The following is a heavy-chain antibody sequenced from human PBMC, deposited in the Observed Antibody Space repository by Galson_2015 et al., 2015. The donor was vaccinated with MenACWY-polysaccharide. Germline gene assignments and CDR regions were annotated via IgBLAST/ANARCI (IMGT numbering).Heavy chain of an antibody. Sequence: SVKVSCKASGYTFIGYYMHWVRQAPGQGLEWMGWINPNSGGTNYAQKFQGRVTMTRDTSISTAYMELSRLRSDDTAVYYCARDSGSYPAYAFDIWGQGTMVTVSS. CDR1: GYTFIGYY. V-gene: IGHV1-2*02. CDR3: ARDSGSYPAYAFDI. CDR2: INPNSGGT. J-gene: IGHJ3*02. D-gene: IGHD1-26*01.